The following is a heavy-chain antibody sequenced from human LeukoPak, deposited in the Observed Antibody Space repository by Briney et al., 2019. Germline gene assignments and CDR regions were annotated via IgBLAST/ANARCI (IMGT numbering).Heavy chain of an antibody. D-gene: IGHD3-10*01. J-gene: IGHJ4*02. V-gene: IGHV4-38-2*01. CDR1: GYSISSGYY. CDR3: ARGGSGSYYDYYFDY. CDR2: IYHSGST. Sequence: SETLSLTWAVSGYSISSGYYWGWIRQPLGKGLEWIGSIYHSGSTYYNPSLKSRVTISVDTSKNQFSLKLSSVTAADTAVYYCARGGSGSYYDYYFDYWGQGTLVTVSS.